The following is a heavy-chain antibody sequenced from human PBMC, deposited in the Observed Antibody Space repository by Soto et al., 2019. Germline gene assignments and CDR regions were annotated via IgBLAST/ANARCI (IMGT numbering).Heavy chain of an antibody. J-gene: IGHJ6*02. CDR1: GFTFSRYS. CDR3: ARDRLVAATSAPPYYYFGMDV. D-gene: IGHD2-15*01. Sequence: GSVRLSCAASGFTFSRYSMNWVRQAPWKGLEWVSSISSSSSYTYYADSVKGRFTISRDNAKNSLYLQMNSLRAEDTAVYYCARDRLVAATSAPPYYYFGMDVWGQGTTVTVSS. V-gene: IGHV3-21*01. CDR2: ISSSSSYT.